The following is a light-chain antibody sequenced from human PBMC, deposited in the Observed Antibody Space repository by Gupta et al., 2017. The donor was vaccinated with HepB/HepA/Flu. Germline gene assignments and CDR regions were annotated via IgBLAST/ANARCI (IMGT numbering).Light chain of an antibody. CDR3: GSEEDSSTHVV. V-gene: IGLV2-11*01. CDR1: SSDVGGYNY. Sequence: SALPPPRSVSGSPGQSVTISCTVTSSDVGGYNYVSWYQQHPGAAPKLMMSDVGKRPLGVPDRFSGSKSGNTASRTIAGLQAEDEADYYCGSEEDSSTHVVFGGGTKLTVL. CDR2: DVG. J-gene: IGLJ2*01.